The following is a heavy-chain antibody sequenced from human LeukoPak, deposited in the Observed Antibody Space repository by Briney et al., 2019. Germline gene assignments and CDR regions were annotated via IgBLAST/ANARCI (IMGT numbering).Heavy chain of an antibody. J-gene: IGHJ5*02. CDR2: INPNNGDT. V-gene: IGHV1-2*02. CDR3: ARDRGVAAAGLLDP. D-gene: IGHD6-13*01. CDR1: GYTFSYYN. Sequence: ASVKVSCKSSGYTFSYYNIHWVRQAPGQGLEWIGWINPNNGDTNYAQKFQGRVTLTRDTSSTTAYMELTRLTSDDTAVFYCARDRGVAAAGLLDPWGQGTLVTVSS.